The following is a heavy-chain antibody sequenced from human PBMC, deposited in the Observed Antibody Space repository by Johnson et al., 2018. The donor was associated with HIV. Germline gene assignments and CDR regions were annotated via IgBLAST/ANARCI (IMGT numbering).Heavy chain of an antibody. CDR1: GFTFSSYV. Sequence: QVHLVESGGGVVQPGRSLRLSCAASGFTFSSYVMHWVRQAPGKGLEWVAVISYDGSNKYYADSVKGRFTISRDNSKNTLYLQMNSLRAEDTAVYYCARYSGAFDIWGQGTMVTVSS. V-gene: IGHV3-30*04. CDR2: ISYDGSNK. J-gene: IGHJ3*02. CDR3: ARYSGAFDI. D-gene: IGHD2-21*01.